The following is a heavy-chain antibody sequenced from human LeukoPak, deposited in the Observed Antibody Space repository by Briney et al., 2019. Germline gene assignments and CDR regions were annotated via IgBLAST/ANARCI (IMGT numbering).Heavy chain of an antibody. D-gene: IGHD1-14*01. CDR2: ISGGGAST. V-gene: IGHV3-23*01. CDR3: AYEYKTSID. J-gene: IGHJ4*02. CDR1: GFTFSSYA. Sequence: GGSLRLSCAASGFTFSSYAMSCVRQAPGKGLEWVSAISGGGASTYYADSVKGRFTISRANSKNTLYVQMTSVIAEETAVYYCAYEYKTSIDWGQGTLVTVSS.